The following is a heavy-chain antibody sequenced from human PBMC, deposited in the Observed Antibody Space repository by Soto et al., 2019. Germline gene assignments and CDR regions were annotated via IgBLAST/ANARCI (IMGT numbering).Heavy chain of an antibody. D-gene: IGHD3-3*01. V-gene: IGHV3-33*01. CDR2: IWYDGSNK. CDR1: GLTFTSYG. Sequence: QMHLVESGGGVVKPGRSLTLSCVASGLTFTSYGIHWVRQAPGKGLEWVAVIWYDGSNKYYGDSVKGRFSISRDNSKNTVYLQMNSLRAEDTAVYYCARDRRFLEWLDYWGQGTLVSVSS. J-gene: IGHJ4*02. CDR3: ARDRRFLEWLDY.